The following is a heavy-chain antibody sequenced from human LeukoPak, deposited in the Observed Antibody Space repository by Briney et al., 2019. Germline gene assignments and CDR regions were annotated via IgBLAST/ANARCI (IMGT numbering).Heavy chain of an antibody. CDR2: IYSGGST. CDR1: GFTVSNNY. Sequence: GGSLRLSCAASGFTVSNNYMSWVRQAPGKGLEWVSVIYSGGSTYYADSVKGRFTISRDNSKNTLYLQMNSLRAEDTAMYYCARGSYYYGSENFDYWGQGTLVTVSS. CDR3: ARGSYYYGSENFDY. V-gene: IGHV3-66*01. J-gene: IGHJ4*02. D-gene: IGHD3-10*01.